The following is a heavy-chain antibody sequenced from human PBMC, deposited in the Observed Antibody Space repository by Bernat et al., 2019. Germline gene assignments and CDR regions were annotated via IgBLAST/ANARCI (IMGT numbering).Heavy chain of an antibody. V-gene: IGHV3-73*01. CDR1: GFTFSGSA. CDR2: IKNKADDYAT. J-gene: IGHJ4*02. CDR3: TRLAVRPIDALDH. D-gene: IGHD6-19*01. Sequence: EVQLVESGGGLVQPGGCLKLSCVASGFTFSGSAMHWVRQAPGKGLEWVGRIKNKADDYATEYDASVNGRFVFPRDDAKNTAYLQMNSLKIEDTAIYYCTRLAVRPIDALDHWGQGTVVTVSS.